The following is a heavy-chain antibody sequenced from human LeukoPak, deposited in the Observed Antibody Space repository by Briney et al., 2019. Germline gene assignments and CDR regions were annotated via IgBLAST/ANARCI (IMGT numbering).Heavy chain of an antibody. CDR1: GFTFSNYA. Sequence: GGSLRLSCAASGFTFSNYAMHWVRQAPGKGLEWVAVIGYDGSNKDYADSVKGRFTISRDNSKNTLYLQVNSLRAEDTAVYYCAKGGKWDVTPFDYWGQGTLVTVSS. J-gene: IGHJ4*02. CDR2: IGYDGSNK. V-gene: IGHV3-30*04. D-gene: IGHD1-26*01. CDR3: AKGGKWDVTPFDY.